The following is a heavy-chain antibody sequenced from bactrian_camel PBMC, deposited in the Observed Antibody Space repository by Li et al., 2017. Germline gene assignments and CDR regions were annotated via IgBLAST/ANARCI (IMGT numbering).Heavy chain of an antibody. V-gene: IGHV3S1*01. J-gene: IGHJ4*01. CDR2: TIVGTKIT. CDR1: GYTVTAYC. Sequence: VQLVESGGGSVQAGGSLTLSCLASGYTVTAYCMGWFRQAPGKEREGVATIVGTKITSYADSVKGRFTISRDNGKNTLYLQLNSLATEDTAMYYCVQGVYWSTYGDIFRHQRGQGTQVTVS. D-gene: IGHD8*01. CDR3: VQGVYWSTYGDIFRHQ.